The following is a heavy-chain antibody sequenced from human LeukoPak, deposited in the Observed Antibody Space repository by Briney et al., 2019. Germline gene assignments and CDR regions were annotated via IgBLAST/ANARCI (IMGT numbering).Heavy chain of an antibody. J-gene: IGHJ6*02. CDR1: GDTVSSNTAA. CDR3: TRQRSTSTDYYGMDV. CDR2: TYYRSKWNN. Sequence: SQTLSLTCAISGDTVSSNTAAWNWIRKSPSRGLEWLGRTYYRSKWNNDYAVSVQNRITINPDTSKNQFSLQLKSATPEDTAVYYCTRQRSTSTDYYGMDVWGQGTTVTVPS. D-gene: IGHD6-6*01. V-gene: IGHV6-1*01.